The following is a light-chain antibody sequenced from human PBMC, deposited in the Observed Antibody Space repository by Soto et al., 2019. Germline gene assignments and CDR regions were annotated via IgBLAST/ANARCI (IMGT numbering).Light chain of an antibody. Sequence: DIQLTQSPSFLSASVGDRVTITCRASQGIAASLAWYQQKPGNPPRLLIYADSTLQSGVPSRFSGSGSGTRGTLTISSLEPEDFGTYYCQQTRTYPRTFGGGTKVEMK. CDR2: ADS. CDR3: QQTRTYPRT. J-gene: IGKJ4*01. V-gene: IGKV1-9*01. CDR1: QGIAAS.